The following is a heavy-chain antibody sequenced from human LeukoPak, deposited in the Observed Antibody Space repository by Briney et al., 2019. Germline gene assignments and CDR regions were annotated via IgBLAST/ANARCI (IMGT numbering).Heavy chain of an antibody. D-gene: IGHD3-22*01. CDR2: IIPIFGTA. V-gene: IGHV1-69*13. CDR1: GGTFSSYA. J-gene: IGHJ3*02. CDR3: ARWCLHYDSSGYPDAFDI. Sequence: GASVKVSCKASGGTFSSYAISWVRQAPGQGLEWMGGIIPIFGTANYAQKFQGRVTITADESTSTAYMELSSLRSEDTAVYYCARWCLHYDSSGYPDAFDIWGQGTMGTVSS.